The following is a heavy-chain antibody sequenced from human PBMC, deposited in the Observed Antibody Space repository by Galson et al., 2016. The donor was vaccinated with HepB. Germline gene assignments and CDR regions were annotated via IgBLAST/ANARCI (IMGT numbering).Heavy chain of an antibody. Sequence: SCKASGYTFTSYGISWVRQAPGQGLEWMGWISAYNGNTNYTQNLQGRVTMTTDTSTSTAYMELRSLRSDDTAVYYCARTTVVTWGAFDIWGQGTMVTVSS. J-gene: IGHJ3*02. D-gene: IGHD4-23*01. CDR1: GYTFTSYG. V-gene: IGHV1-18*04. CDR3: ARTTVVTWGAFDI. CDR2: ISAYNGNT.